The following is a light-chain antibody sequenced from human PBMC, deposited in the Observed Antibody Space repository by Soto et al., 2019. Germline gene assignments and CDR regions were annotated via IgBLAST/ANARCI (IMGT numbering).Light chain of an antibody. CDR1: SSDVGSYNR. CDR3: SSYTSSSTYV. V-gene: IGLV2-18*02. J-gene: IGLJ1*01. Sequence: QSALTQPPSVSGSPGQSVTISCTGTSSDVGSYNRASWYQQPPGTAPKLMIYDVSNRPSGVPDRFSGSKSGNAASLTISGLQAEDEADYYCSSYTSSSTYVFGTGTKLTV. CDR2: DVS.